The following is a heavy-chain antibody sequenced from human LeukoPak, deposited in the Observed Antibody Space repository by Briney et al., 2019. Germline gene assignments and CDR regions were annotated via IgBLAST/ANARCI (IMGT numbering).Heavy chain of an antibody. CDR3: ARDHDAYSSGWHEPDY. J-gene: IGHJ4*02. Sequence: GGSLRLSCAASGFTFSSYAMHWVRQAPGKGLEWVAVMSYDGSNKYYADSVKGRFTISRDNSKNTLYLQMNSLRAEDTAVYYCARDHDAYSSGWHEPDYWGQGTLVTVSS. V-gene: IGHV3-30-3*01. D-gene: IGHD6-19*01. CDR1: GFTFSSYA. CDR2: MSYDGSNK.